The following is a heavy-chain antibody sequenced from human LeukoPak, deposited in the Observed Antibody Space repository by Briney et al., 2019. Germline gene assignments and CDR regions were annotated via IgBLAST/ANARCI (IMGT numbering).Heavy chain of an antibody. D-gene: IGHD2-15*01. CDR3: ARGRGRYCSGGSCYNDY. Sequence: SETLSLTCAVYGGSFSGYYWSWIRQPPGKGLEWIGEINHSGSTSYNPSLKSRVTISVDTSKNQFSLKLSSVTAADTAVYYCARGRGRYCSGGSCYNDYWGRGTLVTVSS. J-gene: IGHJ4*02. CDR1: GGSFSGYY. CDR2: INHSGST. V-gene: IGHV4-34*01.